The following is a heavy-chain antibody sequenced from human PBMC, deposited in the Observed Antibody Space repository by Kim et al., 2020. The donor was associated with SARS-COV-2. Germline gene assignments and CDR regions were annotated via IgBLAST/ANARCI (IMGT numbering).Heavy chain of an antibody. CDR3: ARQSTISGAYYYYGMDV. CDR2: IYYSGST. Sequence: SETLSLTCTVSGGSISSYYWSWIRQPPGKVLEWIGYIYYSGSTNYNPSLKSRVTISVDTSKNQFSLKLSSVTAADTAVYYCARQSTISGAYYYYGMDVWGQGTTVTVSS. V-gene: IGHV4-59*08. CDR1: GGSISSYY. J-gene: IGHJ6*02. D-gene: IGHD3-9*01.